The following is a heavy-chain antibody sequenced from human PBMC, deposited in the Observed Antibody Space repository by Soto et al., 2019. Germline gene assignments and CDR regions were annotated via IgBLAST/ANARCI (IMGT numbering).Heavy chain of an antibody. J-gene: IGHJ4*02. D-gene: IGHD6-13*01. Sequence: EVQLVESGGGLVQPGGSLRLSCAASGFTFSSYWMSWVRQAPGKGLEWVANIKQDGSEKYYVDSVKGRFSISRDNAKNSLYLQMNSLRAEDTAVYYCARDYGAAAGTLDYWGQGTLVTVSS. CDR1: GFTFSSYW. CDR2: IKQDGSEK. CDR3: ARDYGAAAGTLDY. V-gene: IGHV3-7*01.